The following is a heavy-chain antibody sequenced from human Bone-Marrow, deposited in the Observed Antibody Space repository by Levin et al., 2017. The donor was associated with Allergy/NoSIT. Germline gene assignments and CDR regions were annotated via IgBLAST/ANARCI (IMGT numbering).Heavy chain of an antibody. CDR1: GYTFTDYY. CDR2: INPDSGGA. Sequence: PEASVKVSCKASGYTFTDYYMHWVRQAPGQGLEWMGRINPDSGGANYAQKFQGRVTMTRDTSISTAYMELSRLRSDDTAVYYYARVHYYYYGMDVWGQGTTLTVSS. D-gene: IGHD3-10*01. J-gene: IGHJ6*02. V-gene: IGHV1-2*06. CDR3: ARVHYYYYGMDV.